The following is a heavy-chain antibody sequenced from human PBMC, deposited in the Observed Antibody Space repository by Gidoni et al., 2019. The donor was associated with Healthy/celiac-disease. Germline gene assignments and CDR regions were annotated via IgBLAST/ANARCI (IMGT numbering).Heavy chain of an antibody. V-gene: IGHV1-2*02. CDR2: INPNSGGT. J-gene: IGHJ4*02. Sequence: QVQLVQSGAEVKKPGASVNVSCKASGYTFTVYYMHWGRQAPGQGLEWMGWINPNSGGTNYAQKFQGRVTMTRDTSISTAYMELSRLRSDDTAVYYCAREGGVPADAEYYFDYWGQGTLVTVSS. D-gene: IGHD2-2*01. CDR1: GYTFTVYY. CDR3: AREGGVPADAEYYFDY.